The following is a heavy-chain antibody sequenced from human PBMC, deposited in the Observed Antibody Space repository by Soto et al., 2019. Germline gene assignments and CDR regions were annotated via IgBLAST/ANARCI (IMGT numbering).Heavy chain of an antibody. CDR2: ISGSGGST. Sequence: PGGSLRLSCAASGLTFSSYAMSWVRQAPGKGLEWVSAISGSGGSTYYADSVKGRFTISRDNSKNTLYLQMNSLRAEDTAVYYCAKGSSGWYERFDYWGQGTLVTVSS. J-gene: IGHJ4*02. V-gene: IGHV3-23*01. CDR3: AKGSSGWYERFDY. CDR1: GLTFSSYA. D-gene: IGHD6-19*01.